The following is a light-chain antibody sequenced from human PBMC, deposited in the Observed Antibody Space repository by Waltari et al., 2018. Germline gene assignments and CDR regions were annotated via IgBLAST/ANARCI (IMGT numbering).Light chain of an antibody. J-gene: IGKJ4*01. Sequence: NVLTQSPGTLSLSPGERATLSCRASHSVTNNHLAWYQQQPGQAPRLLIYGVSSRATGIPDRFSGSGSGTDFTLTIGRLEPEDSAVYFCHLYGSARTFGGGTRVEIK. CDR3: HLYGSART. V-gene: IGKV3-20*01. CDR1: HSVTNNH. CDR2: GVS.